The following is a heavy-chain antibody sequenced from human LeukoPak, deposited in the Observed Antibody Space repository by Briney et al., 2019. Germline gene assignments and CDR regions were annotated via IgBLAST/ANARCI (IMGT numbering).Heavy chain of an antibody. Sequence: GGSLRLSCTASGFTFSSYAIHWVRQAPGKGLEWVAVISTDGSNKYYTDSVKGRFTISRDNSKNTLYLQVNSLRTEDTAVYYCARDRKAGGVGEFDPWGQGTLVTVSS. V-gene: IGHV3-30*04. J-gene: IGHJ5*02. CDR3: ARDRKAGGVGEFDP. CDR2: ISTDGSNK. D-gene: IGHD1-26*01. CDR1: GFTFSSYA.